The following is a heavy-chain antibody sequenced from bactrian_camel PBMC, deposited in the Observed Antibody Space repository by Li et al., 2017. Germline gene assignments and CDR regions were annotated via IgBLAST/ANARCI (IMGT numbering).Heavy chain of an antibody. Sequence: QLVESGGGLVQPGGSLRLSCAASGFTFSSFYINWVRQAPGKGLEWVSNIRSDGSNTYYADSVKGRFTISRDNAKNTVYLQLNSLKSEDTALYYCATPYYSSGGYLGYWGQGTQVTVS. CDR1: GFTFSSFY. CDR2: IRSDGSNT. D-gene: IGHD2*01. CDR3: ATPYYSSGGYLGY. J-gene: IGHJ6*01. V-gene: IGHV3-2*01.